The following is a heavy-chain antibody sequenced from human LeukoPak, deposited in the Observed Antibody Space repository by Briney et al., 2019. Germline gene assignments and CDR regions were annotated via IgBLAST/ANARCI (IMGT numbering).Heavy chain of an antibody. CDR2: IWYDGSNK. D-gene: IGHD5-12*01. Sequence: PGGSLRLSCAASGFTFSSYGMHWVRQAPGKGLEWVAVIWYDGSNKYYADSVKGRFTISRDNSKNTLYPQMNSLRAEDTAVYYCAKSNGYDSFGAFDIWGQGTMVTVSS. J-gene: IGHJ3*02. CDR3: AKSNGYDSFGAFDI. CDR1: GFTFSSYG. V-gene: IGHV3-33*06.